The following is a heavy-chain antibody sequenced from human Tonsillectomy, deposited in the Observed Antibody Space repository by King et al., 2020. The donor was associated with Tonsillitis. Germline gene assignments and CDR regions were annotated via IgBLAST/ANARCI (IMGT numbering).Heavy chain of an antibody. CDR2: ISNDVTNT. CDR1: GFTFSLYA. CDR3: ARGDYGANFYFDY. D-gene: IGHD4-23*01. J-gene: IGHJ4*02. V-gene: IGHV3-30*01. Sequence: VQLVESGGGVVQPEESLRLSCAAPGFTFSLYALHWVRQAPGKGLEWVALISNDVTNTHYADSVKGRFTISRDNSKNTLYLHMNSLRAEDTAVYYCARGDYGANFYFDYWGQGTLVTVSS.